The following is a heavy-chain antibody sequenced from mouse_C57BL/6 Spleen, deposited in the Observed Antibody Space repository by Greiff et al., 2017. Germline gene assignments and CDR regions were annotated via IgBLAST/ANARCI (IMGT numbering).Heavy chain of an antibody. J-gene: IGHJ2*01. D-gene: IGHD1-1*01. CDR2: LDPSDSYT. CDR3: ARSGYYGSSLYYFDY. CDR1: GYTFTSYW. V-gene: IGHV1-69*01. Sequence: QVQLQQPGAELVMPGASVKLSCKASGYTFTSYWMHWVKQRPGQGLEWIGELDPSDSYTNYNQKFKGKSTLTVDKSSSTAYMQLSSLTSEDSAVYYCARSGYYGSSLYYFDYWGQGTTLTVSS.